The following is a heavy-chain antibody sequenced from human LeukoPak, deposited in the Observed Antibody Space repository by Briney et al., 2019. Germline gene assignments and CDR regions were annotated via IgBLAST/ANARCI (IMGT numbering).Heavy chain of an antibody. J-gene: IGHJ4*02. D-gene: IGHD2-8*01. Sequence: SETLSLTCTVSGYSISSGYYWGWIRQPPGKGLEWIGIIYHSGRTDYNPSLKSRVTISVDTSKNQFSLKLSSVTAADTAVYYCASSIGVWGQGTLVTVSS. V-gene: IGHV4-38-2*02. CDR2: IYHSGRT. CDR1: GYSISSGYY. CDR3: ASSIGV.